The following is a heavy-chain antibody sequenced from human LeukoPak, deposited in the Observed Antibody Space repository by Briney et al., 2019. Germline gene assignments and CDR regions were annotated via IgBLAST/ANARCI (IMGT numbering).Heavy chain of an antibody. CDR1: GGSFSSYA. Sequence: SVKVSCKASGGSFSSYAISWVRQAPGQGLEWMGRIIPIFGTANYAQKFQGRVTITTDESTSTAYMELSSLRSEDTAVYYCARDEWLAAAGNWFDPWGQGTLVTVSS. CDR3: ARDEWLAAAGNWFDP. J-gene: IGHJ5*02. V-gene: IGHV1-69*05. D-gene: IGHD6-13*01. CDR2: IIPIFGTA.